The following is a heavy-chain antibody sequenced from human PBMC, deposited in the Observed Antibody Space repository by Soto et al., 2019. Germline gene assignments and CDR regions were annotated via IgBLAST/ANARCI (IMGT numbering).Heavy chain of an antibody. V-gene: IGHV1-69*13. Sequence: SVKVSCKASGGTFSSYATSWVRQAPGQGLEWMGGIIPIFGTANYAQKFQGRVTITADESTSTAHMELSSLRSEDTAVYYCARDYPWVTADYYGMDVWGQGTTVTVS. D-gene: IGHD2-21*02. CDR1: GGTFSSYA. CDR2: IIPIFGTA. J-gene: IGHJ6*02. CDR3: ARDYPWVTADYYGMDV.